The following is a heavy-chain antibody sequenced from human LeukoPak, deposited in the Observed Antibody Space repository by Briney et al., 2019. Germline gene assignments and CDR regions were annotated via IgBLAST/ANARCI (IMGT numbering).Heavy chain of an antibody. CDR2: ISSDGTEK. V-gene: IGHV3-30*18. CDR1: GFTFNTYG. CDR3: AKDLMTTVTTYFDY. D-gene: IGHD4-17*01. Sequence: PGGSLRLSCAGSGFTFNTYGIHWVRQAPGKGLEWVALISSDGTEKYYADSMKGRFTISRDNSKNTLYLQMNSLRAEDTAVYYCAKDLMTTVTTYFDYWGQGTLVTVSS. J-gene: IGHJ4*02.